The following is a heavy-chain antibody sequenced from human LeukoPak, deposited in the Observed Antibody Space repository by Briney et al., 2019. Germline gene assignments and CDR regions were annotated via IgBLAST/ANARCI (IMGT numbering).Heavy chain of an antibody. CDR1: GGSISSSSYY. J-gene: IGHJ4*02. V-gene: IGHV4-39*01. CDR2: IYYSGST. D-gene: IGHD2-21*01. CDR3: ARHRGLLW. Sequence: SETLSLTCTVSGGSISSSSYYWGWIRQPPGKGLEWIGNIYYSGSTYYNPSLKSRVTISVDTSKNQFSLKLSSVTAADTAVYYCARHRGLLWWGQGTLVTVSS.